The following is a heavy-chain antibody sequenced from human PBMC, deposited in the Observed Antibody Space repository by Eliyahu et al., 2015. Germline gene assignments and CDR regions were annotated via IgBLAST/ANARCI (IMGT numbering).Heavy chain of an antibody. J-gene: IGHJ4*02. CDR2: IKSKNDGGTI. V-gene: IGHV3-15*01. CDR3: TTDPRD. Sequence: EVQLVESGGGLVKPGGSLTLSCAASXFTFSKTYMSWVRQAPGKGLEWVGRIKSKNDGGTIDYAAPVKGRFTISRDDPKNTVYLQMNSLKIEDTAVYYCTTDPRDWGQGTLVTVSS. CDR1: XFTFSKTY.